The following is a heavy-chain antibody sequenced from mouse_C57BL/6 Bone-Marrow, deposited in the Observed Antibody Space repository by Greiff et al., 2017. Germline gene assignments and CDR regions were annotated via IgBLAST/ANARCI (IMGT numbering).Heavy chain of an antibody. CDR1: GYTFTEYT. V-gene: IGHV1-62-2*01. CDR3: ARHEEGNYGSRWFDY. D-gene: IGHD1-1*01. Sequence: VQLQQSGAELVKPGASVKLSCKASGYTFTEYTIHWVKQRSGQGLEWIGWFYTGSGSIKYNEKFKDKATLTADTSSSTVYMELRRLTSEDSAVYFCARHEEGNYGSRWFDYGGQGTTLTVSS. CDR2: FYTGSGSI. J-gene: IGHJ2*01.